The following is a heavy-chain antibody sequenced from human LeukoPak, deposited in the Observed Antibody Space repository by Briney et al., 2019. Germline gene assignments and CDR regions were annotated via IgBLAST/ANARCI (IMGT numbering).Heavy chain of an antibody. V-gene: IGHV1-2*02. CDR2: IGPNTADT. CDR1: GYTFIDYY. CDR3: ARGDYFNY. J-gene: IGHJ4*02. Sequence: GASVRVSCKASGYTFIDYYIHWVRQAPGQGLEWMGRIGPNTADTNYAQKFQGRVTVTRDTSISTAYMELSRLRSDDTAVYYCARGDYFNYWGQGILVTVSP.